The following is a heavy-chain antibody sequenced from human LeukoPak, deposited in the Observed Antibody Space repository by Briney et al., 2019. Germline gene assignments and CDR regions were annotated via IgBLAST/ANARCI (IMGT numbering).Heavy chain of an antibody. CDR2: INSDGSST. CDR1: GFRFSGYW. CDR3: ARVSFSSGWYVWSY. Sequence: GGSLRLSCAASGFRFSGYWLSWVRQAPGKGLVWVSRINSDGSSTSYADSVKGRFTISRDNAKNTLYLQMNSLRAEDTAVYYCARVSFSSGWYVWSYWGQGTLVTVSS. V-gene: IGHV3-74*01. D-gene: IGHD6-19*01. J-gene: IGHJ4*02.